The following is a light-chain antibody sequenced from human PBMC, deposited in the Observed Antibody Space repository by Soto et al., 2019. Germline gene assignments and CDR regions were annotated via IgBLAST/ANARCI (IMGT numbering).Light chain of an antibody. CDR1: SSNIGSNT. V-gene: IGLV1-44*01. CDR2: SNN. Sequence: QSVLTQPPSASGTPGQRVTISCSGSSSNIGSNTVNWYQQLPGTAPKLLIYSNNQRPSGVPDRFSGSKSGTSASLAISGLQSEDEADYYCAAWDDSLNGVVVFGGVTKLTVL. J-gene: IGLJ2*01. CDR3: AAWDDSLNGVVV.